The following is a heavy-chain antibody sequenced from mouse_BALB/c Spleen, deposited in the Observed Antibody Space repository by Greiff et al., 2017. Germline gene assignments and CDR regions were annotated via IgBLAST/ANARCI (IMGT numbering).Heavy chain of an antibody. V-gene: IGHV1S56*01. CDR3: ATYDGYYVGFAY. J-gene: IGHJ3*01. D-gene: IGHD2-3*01. CDR2: IYPGNVNT. Sequence: QVQLQQSGPELVKPGASVRISCKASGYTFTSYYIHWVKQRPGQGLEWIGWIYPGNVNTKYNEKFKGKATLTADKSSSTAYMQLSSLTSEDSAVYFCATYDGYYVGFAYWGQGTLVTVSA. CDR1: GYTFTSYY.